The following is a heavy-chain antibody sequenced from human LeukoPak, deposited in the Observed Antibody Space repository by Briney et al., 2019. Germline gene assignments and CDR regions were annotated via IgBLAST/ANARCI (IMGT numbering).Heavy chain of an antibody. Sequence: PGGSLRLSCAASGFTFSSYAMSWVRQAPGKGLEWVSAISGSGGSTYYADSVKGRFTISRDNSKNTLYLQMNSLRAEDAAVYYCVKDSYGITGTTEAFDIWGQGTMVTVSS. V-gene: IGHV3-23*01. CDR1: GFTFSSYA. CDR2: ISGSGGST. CDR3: VKDSYGITGTTEAFDI. D-gene: IGHD1-7*01. J-gene: IGHJ3*02.